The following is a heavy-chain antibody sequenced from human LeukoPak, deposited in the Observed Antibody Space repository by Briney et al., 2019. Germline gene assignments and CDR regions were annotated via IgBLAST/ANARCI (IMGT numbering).Heavy chain of an antibody. CDR1: GVSISSNLW. Sequence: SGTLSLTCAVSGVSISSNLWWTWVRQPPGKGLEWIAEIHHSGSINYNPSLKSRVTISVDKSKNQFSLKLSSVTAADTAVYYCARARGYYDSSGYYSDFDYWGQGTLVTVSS. CDR2: IHHSGSI. J-gene: IGHJ4*02. CDR3: ARARGYYDSSGYYSDFDY. D-gene: IGHD3-22*01. V-gene: IGHV4-4*02.